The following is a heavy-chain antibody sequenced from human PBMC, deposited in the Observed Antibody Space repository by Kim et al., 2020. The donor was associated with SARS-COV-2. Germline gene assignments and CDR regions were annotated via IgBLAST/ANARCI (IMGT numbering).Heavy chain of an antibody. CDR1: GGSISSSNW. CDR2: IYHSGST. Sequence: SETLSLTCAVSGGSISSSNWWSWVRQPPGKGLEWIGEIYHSGSTNYNPSLKSRVTISVDKSKNQFSLKLSSVTAADTAVYYCARERHQGGLWAARWGGDYFDYWGQGTLVTVSS. V-gene: IGHV4-4*02. D-gene: IGHD3-16*01. CDR3: ARERHQGGLWAARWGGDYFDY. J-gene: IGHJ4*02.